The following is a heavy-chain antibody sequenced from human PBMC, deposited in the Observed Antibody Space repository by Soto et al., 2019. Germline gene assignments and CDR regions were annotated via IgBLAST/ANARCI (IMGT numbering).Heavy chain of an antibody. CDR1: GFTFSSYA. Sequence: PGGFLRLSCAAAGFTFSSYAMHWVRQAPGKGLEWVAVISYDGSNKYYADSVKGRFTISRDNSKNTLYLQMNSLRAEDTAVYYCAREQSPPLLWFGEASPERPYYGMDVWGQGTTVTVSS. CDR3: AREQSPPLLWFGEASPERPYYGMDV. D-gene: IGHD3-10*01. V-gene: IGHV3-30-3*01. CDR2: ISYDGSNK. J-gene: IGHJ6*02.